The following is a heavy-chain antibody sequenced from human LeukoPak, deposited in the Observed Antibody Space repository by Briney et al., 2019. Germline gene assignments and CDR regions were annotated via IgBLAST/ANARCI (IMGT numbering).Heavy chain of an antibody. J-gene: IGHJ4*02. Sequence: SETLSLTCTVSAGSISSYYWTWIRQPPGKGLEWIGYIFYTGSTKYNPSLKSRVTISIDTSNNKFSLKLSSVTAADTAVYYCARGPTDDFDYWGQGTLVTVSS. V-gene: IGHV4-59*01. CDR1: AGSISSYY. CDR3: ARGPTDDFDY. CDR2: IFYTGST.